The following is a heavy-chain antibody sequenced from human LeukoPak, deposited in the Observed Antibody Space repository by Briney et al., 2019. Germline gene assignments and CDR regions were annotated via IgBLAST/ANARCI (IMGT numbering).Heavy chain of an antibody. J-gene: IGHJ6*02. CDR1: GGTFSSYA. Sequence: SVKVSCKASGGTFSSYAISWVRQAPGQGLEWMGRIIPILGIANYAQKFQGRVTITADKSTSTAYMELSSLRSEDTAVYYCARGPNRSGYYYYGMDVWGQGTTVTVS. V-gene: IGHV1-69*04. D-gene: IGHD1-14*01. CDR3: ARGPNRSGYYYYGMDV. CDR2: IIPILGIA.